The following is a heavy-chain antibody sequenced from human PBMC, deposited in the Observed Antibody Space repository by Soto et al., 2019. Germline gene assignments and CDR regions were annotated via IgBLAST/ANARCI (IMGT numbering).Heavy chain of an antibody. CDR3: ARSRDGYTPRFYNYYGMDV. CDR1: GGTFSSYA. Sequence: GASVKVSCKASGGTFSSYAISWVRPAPGQGLEWMGGIIPIFGTANYAQKFQGRVTITAGKSTSTAYMELSSLRSEDTAVYYCARSRDGYTPRFYNYYGMDVWGQGTTVTAP. V-gene: IGHV1-69*06. CDR2: IIPIFGTA. J-gene: IGHJ6*02. D-gene: IGHD2-2*02.